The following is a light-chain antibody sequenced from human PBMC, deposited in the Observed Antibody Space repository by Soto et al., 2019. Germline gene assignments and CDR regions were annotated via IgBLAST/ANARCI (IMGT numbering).Light chain of an antibody. J-gene: IGKJ4*01. CDR3: QKYGNAPST. CDR2: AAY. CDR1: QDISTY. V-gene: IGKV1-27*01. Sequence: DIQMTQAPSSLSASVGDRVTITCRARQDISTYLAWYQQKPGKVPKLLISAAYTLQSGVPPRFSGSGSGTDFTLTISSLQPEDVAIYYSQKYGNAPSTFGGGTKVEIK.